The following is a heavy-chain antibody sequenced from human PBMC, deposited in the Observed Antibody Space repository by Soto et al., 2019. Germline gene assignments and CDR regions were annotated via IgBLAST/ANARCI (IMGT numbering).Heavy chain of an antibody. CDR2: ISAYNGNT. V-gene: IGHV1-18*01. D-gene: IGHD3-3*01. CDR1: GYTFTSYG. CDR3: ARAPRRNYDFWSGPSA. Sequence: ASVNVSFKASGYTFTSYGISWVRQAPGQGLEWMGWISAYNGNTNYAQKLQGRVTMTTDTSTSTAYMELRSLRSDDTAVYYCARAPRRNYDFWSGPSAWGQGTLVTV. J-gene: IGHJ5*02.